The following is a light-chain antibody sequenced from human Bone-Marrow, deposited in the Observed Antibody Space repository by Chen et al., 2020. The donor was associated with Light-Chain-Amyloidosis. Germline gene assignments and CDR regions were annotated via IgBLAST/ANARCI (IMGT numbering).Light chain of an antibody. CDR3: QSYQGSSQGV. CDR2: EDD. V-gene: IGLV6-57*01. J-gene: IGLJ3*02. Sequence: NFMLTQPHSVSESPGKKVNISCNSSSGSIATYYVQWYQQRPGSSPTTVIYEDDQRPSGVPDRFSGSIDRSSNSASLTISGLKTEDEADYYCQSYQGSSQGVFGGGTKLTVL. CDR1: SGSIATYY.